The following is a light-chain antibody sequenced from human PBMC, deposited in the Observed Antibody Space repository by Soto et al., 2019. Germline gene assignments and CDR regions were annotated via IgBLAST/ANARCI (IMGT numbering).Light chain of an antibody. CDR3: QQSYSTSIT. Sequence: DIQMTQSPSSLSASVGDRVTITCRASQTISSYLNWYQQKPGKAPKLLIYAASSLQRGVPSRFSGNGSVTDFTLTISSMQPEDSATYSCQQSYSTSITFGQGTRLEIK. J-gene: IGKJ5*01. V-gene: IGKV1-39*01. CDR2: AAS. CDR1: QTISSY.